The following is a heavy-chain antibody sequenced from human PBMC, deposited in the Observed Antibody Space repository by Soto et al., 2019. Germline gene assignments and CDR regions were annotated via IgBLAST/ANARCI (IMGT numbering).Heavy chain of an antibody. CDR3: ARLNDYGDSRPFDY. CDR1: RFTFSAYT. CDR2: ISYDGINK. Sequence: PGGSLRLSCAASRFTFSAYTMHWVRQAPGKGLEWVAIISYDGINKYYADSVKGRFTISRDNSKNTLYLQMNSLRTEDTAVYYCARLNDYGDSRPFDYWGQGTLVTVSS. D-gene: IGHD4-17*01. J-gene: IGHJ4*02. V-gene: IGHV3-30-3*01.